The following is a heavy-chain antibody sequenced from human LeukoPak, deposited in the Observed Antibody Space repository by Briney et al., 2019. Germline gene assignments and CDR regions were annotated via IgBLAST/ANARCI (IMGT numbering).Heavy chain of an antibody. Sequence: SVKVSCKASGGTFSSYAISWVRQAPGQGLEWMGGIIPIFGTANYAQKFQGRVTITADESTSTAYMELSSLRSEDTAVYYCARADCSSTSCYVSWDYWGQGTLVTVSS. CDR3: ARADCSSTSCYVSWDY. J-gene: IGHJ4*02. D-gene: IGHD2-2*01. CDR2: IIPIFGTA. CDR1: GGTFSSYA. V-gene: IGHV1-69*01.